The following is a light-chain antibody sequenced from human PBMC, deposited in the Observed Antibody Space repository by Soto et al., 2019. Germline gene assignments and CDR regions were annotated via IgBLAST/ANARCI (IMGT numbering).Light chain of an antibody. J-gene: IGLJ1*01. CDR1: LSYIGDSNF. CDR2: EVN. V-gene: IGLV2-14*01. CDR3: ASFRRGTILV. Sequence: QSALTQPASVSWSPGQSVTISFTGPLSYIGDSNFISWYQHSQGKAPRLLIYEVNNRPSGVSKRFSGSKAGNKAYMTISGLLDDDEADYFCASFRRGTILVFGRGTKVTVL.